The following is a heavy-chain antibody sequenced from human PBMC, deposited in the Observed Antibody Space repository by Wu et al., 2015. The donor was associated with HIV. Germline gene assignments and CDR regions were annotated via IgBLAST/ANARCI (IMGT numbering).Heavy chain of an antibody. V-gene: IGHV1-2*02. CDR2: INPNSGGT. Sequence: QVQLVQSGAEVKKPGASVKVSCKASGYTFTGYYMHWVRQAPGQGLEWMGWINPNSGGTNYAQKFQGRVTMTRDTSISTAYMELSRLRSDDTAVYYCARDPIVVVPAAMGYYYYGMDVWGQGTTVTVSS. CDR3: ARDPIVVVPAAMGYYYYGMDV. J-gene: IGHJ6*02. CDR1: GYTFTGYY. D-gene: IGHD2-2*01.